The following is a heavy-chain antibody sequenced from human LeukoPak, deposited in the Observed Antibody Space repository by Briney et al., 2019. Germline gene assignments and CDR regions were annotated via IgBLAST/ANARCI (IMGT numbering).Heavy chain of an antibody. Sequence: SETLSLTCAVSGYSISSGYYWGWIRQPPGKGLEWIGSIYHSGSTYYNPSLKSRVTISVDTSNNQFSLKLSSVTAADTAVYYCARPVTVVTPDWYFDLWGRGTLVTVSS. V-gene: IGHV4-38-2*01. J-gene: IGHJ2*01. CDR3: ARPVTVVTPDWYFDL. CDR1: GYSISSGYY. CDR2: IYHSGST. D-gene: IGHD4-23*01.